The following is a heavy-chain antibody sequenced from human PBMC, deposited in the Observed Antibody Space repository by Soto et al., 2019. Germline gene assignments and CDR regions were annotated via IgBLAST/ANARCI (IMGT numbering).Heavy chain of an antibody. J-gene: IGHJ4*02. CDR1: GFTFSSYG. CDR2: ISYDGSNK. Sequence: GALRLSCAASGFTFSSYGMHWVRQAPGKGLEWVAVISYDGSNKYYADSVKGRFTISRDNSKNTLYLQMNSLRAEDTAVYYCAKAQITMIVVVNIDYWGQGTLVTVSS. CDR3: AKAQITMIVVVNIDY. V-gene: IGHV3-30*18. D-gene: IGHD3-22*01.